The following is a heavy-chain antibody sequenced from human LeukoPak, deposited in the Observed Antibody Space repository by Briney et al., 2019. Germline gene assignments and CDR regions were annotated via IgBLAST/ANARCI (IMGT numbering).Heavy chain of an antibody. D-gene: IGHD1-26*01. Sequence: GASVKVSCKAPGYTYTSYGISWVRQAPGQRLEWMGWINAGNGNTKYSQKFQGRVTITRDTSASTAYMELSSLRSEDTAVYYCARDTRYSGSYYQVTGYYFDYWGQGTLVTVSS. CDR2: INAGNGNT. J-gene: IGHJ4*02. V-gene: IGHV1-3*01. CDR3: ARDTRYSGSYYQVTGYYFDY. CDR1: GYTYTSYG.